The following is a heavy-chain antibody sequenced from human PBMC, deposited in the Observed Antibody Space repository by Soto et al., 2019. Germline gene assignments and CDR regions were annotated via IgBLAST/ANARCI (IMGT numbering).Heavy chain of an antibody. Sequence: PGGSLRLSCAASGFTFRIYSMSWVRHAPGKGLEWVANIKQDGGEKDYVDSVRGRFTISRDNARNTLSLQMNSLTAEDTAVYFCAKRRGAGGHFDYWGQGALVTVSS. J-gene: IGHJ4*02. CDR1: GFTFRIYS. CDR2: IKQDGGEK. CDR3: AKRRGAGGHFDY. D-gene: IGHD2-15*01. V-gene: IGHV3-7*03.